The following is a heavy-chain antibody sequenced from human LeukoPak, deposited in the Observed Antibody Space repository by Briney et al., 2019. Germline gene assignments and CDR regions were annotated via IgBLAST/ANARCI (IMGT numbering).Heavy chain of an antibody. CDR1: GFTFSDFW. CDR2: INQYGGET. Sequence: GGSLRLSCAVSGFTFSDFWMNWVRRSPGKGLEWVASINQYGGETSYVDSVKGRFTISRDNPKNSLYLQMSSLRAEDTAVYYCARDGTAPGLYFDLWGQGTLVTVSS. J-gene: IGHJ4*01. D-gene: IGHD6-13*01. CDR3: ARDGTAPGLYFDL. V-gene: IGHV3-7*01.